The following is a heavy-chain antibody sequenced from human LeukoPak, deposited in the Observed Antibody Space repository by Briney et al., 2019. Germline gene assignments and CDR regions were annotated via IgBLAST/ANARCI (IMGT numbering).Heavy chain of an antibody. CDR3: TRDEDYVWGSYRHFDY. CDR2: IRSKAYGGTT. V-gene: IGHV3-49*03. D-gene: IGHD3-16*02. CDR1: GFTFGDYA. J-gene: IGHJ4*02. Sequence: GGSLRLSCTASGFTFGDYAMSWFRQAPGKGLEWVGFIRSKAYGGTTEYAASVKGRFTISRDDSKSIAYLQMNSLKTEDTAVYYCTRDEDYVWGSYRHFDYWGQGTLVTVSS.